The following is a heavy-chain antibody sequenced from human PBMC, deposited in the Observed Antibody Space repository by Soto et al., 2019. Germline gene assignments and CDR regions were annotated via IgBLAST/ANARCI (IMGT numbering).Heavy chain of an antibody. Sequence: SVKVSCKASGFTFTSSAMQWVRQARGQRLEWIGWIVVGSGNTNYAQKFQERVTITRDMSTSTAYMELSSLRSEDTAVYYCAADTHYDYIWGSYKTPDAFDIWGQGTMVTVSS. J-gene: IGHJ3*02. D-gene: IGHD3-16*01. V-gene: IGHV1-58*02. CDR3: AADTHYDYIWGSYKTPDAFDI. CDR2: IVVGSGNT. CDR1: GFTFTSSA.